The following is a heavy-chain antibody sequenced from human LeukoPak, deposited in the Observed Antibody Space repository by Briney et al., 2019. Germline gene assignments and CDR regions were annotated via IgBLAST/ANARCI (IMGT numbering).Heavy chain of an antibody. Sequence: GGSLRLSCAASGFTFSSYAMTWVRQGPGKGLEWVSAISGSGGSTYYADSVKGRFTISRDNSKNTLYLQMNSLRAEDTAVYYCAKGAAAASYYFDYWGQGTLVTVSS. V-gene: IGHV3-23*01. D-gene: IGHD6-13*01. CDR3: AKGAAAASYYFDY. CDR2: ISGSGGST. CDR1: GFTFSSYA. J-gene: IGHJ4*02.